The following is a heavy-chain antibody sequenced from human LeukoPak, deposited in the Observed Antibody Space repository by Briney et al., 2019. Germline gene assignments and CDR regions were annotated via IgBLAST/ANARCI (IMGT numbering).Heavy chain of an antibody. J-gene: IGHJ2*01. CDR2: IYYSGSP. V-gene: IGHV4-59*01. Sequence: PSETLSLTCTVSGGSISSYYWSWIRQPPGEGLEWLGYIYYSGSPNYNASLTSRVTISVDSSKNQSSLKLSSVTDADTAVYYCARQLVIAAWYFDLWGRGTLVTVSS. CDR3: ARQLVIAAWYFDL. D-gene: IGHD6-25*01. CDR1: GGSISSYY.